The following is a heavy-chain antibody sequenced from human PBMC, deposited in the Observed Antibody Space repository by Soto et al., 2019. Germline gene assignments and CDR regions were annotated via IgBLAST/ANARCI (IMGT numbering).Heavy chain of an antibody. CDR2: MNPGSGDT. CDR1: MDRVSNND. Sequence: AAFKVARASCMDRVSNNDGAVVRKEIGQGLEWMGWMNPGSGDTGYEQKFQGRVTMTRDISIATAYMELSSLRSDDTAIYYCARMETGGSLNWFDPWCQGTPVTVSS. D-gene: IGHD3-10*01. CDR3: ARMETGGSLNWFDP. J-gene: IGHJ5*02. V-gene: IGHV1-8*02.